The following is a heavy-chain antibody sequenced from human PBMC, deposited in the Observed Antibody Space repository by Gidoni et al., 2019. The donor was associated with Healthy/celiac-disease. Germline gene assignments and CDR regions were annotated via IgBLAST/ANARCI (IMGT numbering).Heavy chain of an antibody. V-gene: IGHV4-61*02. Sequence: QAQLQESAPGLVKPAQNLSLTCTVPGGTISIGTYYWRWIRQPAGKGLEWIGRISTSGSTNYNPSLKSRVTISVDTSKNQFSLKLSCVTAADTAVYYCARGTVVVVAARYYYYGMDVWGQGTTVTVSS. J-gene: IGHJ6*02. CDR1: GGTISIGTYY. CDR3: ARGTVVVVAARYYYYGMDV. CDR2: ISTSGST. D-gene: IGHD2-15*01.